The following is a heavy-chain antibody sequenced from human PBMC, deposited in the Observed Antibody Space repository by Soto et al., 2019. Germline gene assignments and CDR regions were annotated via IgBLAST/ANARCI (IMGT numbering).Heavy chain of an antibody. CDR2: MNTNSGNT. J-gene: IGHJ4*02. CDR1: GYTFTSYD. CDR3: ARALDFYGDFDY. D-gene: IGHD4-17*01. Sequence: QVQLLQSGAEVKKPGASVKVSCKASGYTFTSYDINWVRQATGQGLEWMGWMNTNSGNTGYAQKFQGRVTMTRNTSISTAYMELSSLRSEDTAGYYCARALDFYGDFDYWGQGTLVTVSS. V-gene: IGHV1-8*01.